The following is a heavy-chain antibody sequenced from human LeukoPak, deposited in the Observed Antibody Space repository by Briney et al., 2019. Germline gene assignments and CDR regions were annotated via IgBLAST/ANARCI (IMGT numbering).Heavy chain of an antibody. CDR1: GFIFDDFA. CDR2: INSNNGII. D-gene: IGHD3-22*01. J-gene: IGHJ4*02. Sequence: GRSLRLSCAASGFIFDDFAMHWVRQVPGKGLEWVSGINSNNGIIGYADSVKGRFSISRDNAKDSLYLQMNSLRPEDTVLYYCTKDFYRDFYDSVDYYFHYWGQGTLVTVSS. V-gene: IGHV3-9*01. CDR3: TKDFYRDFYDSVDYYFHY.